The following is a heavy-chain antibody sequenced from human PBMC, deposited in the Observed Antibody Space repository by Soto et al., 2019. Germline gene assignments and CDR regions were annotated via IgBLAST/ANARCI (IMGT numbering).Heavy chain of an antibody. CDR2: IYYTGVT. V-gene: IGHV4-31*03. CDR1: GASLHIGGYY. Sequence: SETLSLTCTVSGASLHIGGYYWAWIRQNPGKGLEWIGYIYYTGVTYYNPSLGSRVNISVDTSKNQFSLELTSVTAADTAVYYCARDGSNNANWLDPWGQGLLVTAPQ. D-gene: IGHD2-8*01. J-gene: IGHJ5*02. CDR3: ARDGSNNANWLDP.